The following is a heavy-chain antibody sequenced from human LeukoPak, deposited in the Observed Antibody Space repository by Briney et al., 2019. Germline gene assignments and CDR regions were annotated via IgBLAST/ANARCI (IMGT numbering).Heavy chain of an antibody. V-gene: IGHV1-69*04. CDR1: GGTFSSYA. CDR2: IIPILGIA. CDR3: ARTPYYYDSSGYYLGAFDI. D-gene: IGHD3-22*01. Sequence: SVKVSCKASGGTFSSYAISWVRQAPGQGLEWMGRIIPILGIANYAQKFQGRVTITADKSTSTAYMELSSLRSEDTAVYYCARTPYYYDSSGYYLGAFDIWGQGTMVTVSS. J-gene: IGHJ3*02.